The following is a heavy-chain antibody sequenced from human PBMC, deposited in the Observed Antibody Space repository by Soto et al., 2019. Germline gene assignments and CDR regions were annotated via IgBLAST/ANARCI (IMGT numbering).Heavy chain of an antibody. CDR2: ICRSGTD. Sequence: TLPLACTVSVGPASGCVSTWGWIPQHQGQELEWIGYICRSGTDYYNPALKSRRTISLDTSKNHFSLRLSSVTAADSAVYYCARDNRIQDGPGYYYYAMDVWGEGTRVSVSS. CDR3: ARDNRIQDGPGYYYYAMDV. J-gene: IGHJ6*04. D-gene: IGHD2-15*01. V-gene: IGHV4-31*03. CDR1: VGPASGCVST.